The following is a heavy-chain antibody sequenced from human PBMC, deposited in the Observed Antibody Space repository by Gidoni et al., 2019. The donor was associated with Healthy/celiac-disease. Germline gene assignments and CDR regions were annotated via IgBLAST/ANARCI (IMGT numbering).Heavy chain of an antibody. J-gene: IGHJ4*02. D-gene: IGHD4-17*01. Sequence: QVQLVESGGGVVQPGRSLRLSCAASGFTFSSYAMHWVCQAPGKGLEWVAVISYDGSNKYYADSVKGRFTISRDNSKNTLYLKMNSMRAEDTAVYYCARGSLVDYGDLPVDYWGQGTLVTVSS. V-gene: IGHV3-30-3*01. CDR2: ISYDGSNK. CDR3: ARGSLVDYGDLPVDY. CDR1: GFTFSSYA.